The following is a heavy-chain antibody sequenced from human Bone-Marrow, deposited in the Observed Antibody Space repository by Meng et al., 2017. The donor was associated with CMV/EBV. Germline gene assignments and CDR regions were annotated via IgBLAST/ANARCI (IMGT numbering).Heavy chain of an antibody. D-gene: IGHD3-10*01. V-gene: IGHV3-21*01. CDR2: ISSSSSYI. CDR1: GFTFSSYS. J-gene: IGHJ4*02. Sequence: GESLKISCAASGFTFSSYSMNWVRQAPGKGLEWVSSISSSSSYIYYADSVKGRFTISRDNAKNSLYLQMNSLRAEDTAVYYCARDSGGDFDYWGQGTLVTVSS. CDR3: ARDSGGDFDY.